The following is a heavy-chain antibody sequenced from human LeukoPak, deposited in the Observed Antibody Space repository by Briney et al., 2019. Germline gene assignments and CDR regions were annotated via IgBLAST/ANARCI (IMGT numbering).Heavy chain of an antibody. CDR3: ARLFRGVIISRSTKNENWFDP. CDR2: IYPGDSDT. V-gene: IGHV5-51*01. Sequence: GESLKISCQTSGYSFTTYWIGWVRQMPGKGLEWMGIIYPGDSDTRYSPSFQGQVTISADKSISTAYLQWSSLKASDTAMYYCARLFRGVIISRSTKNENWFDPWGQGTLVTVSS. J-gene: IGHJ5*02. D-gene: IGHD3-10*01. CDR1: GYSFTTYW.